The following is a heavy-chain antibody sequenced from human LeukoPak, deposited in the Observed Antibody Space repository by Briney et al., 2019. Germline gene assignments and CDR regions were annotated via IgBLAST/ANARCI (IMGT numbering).Heavy chain of an antibody. CDR1: GGSISSGGYS. V-gene: IGHV4-30-2*01. D-gene: IGHD4-17*01. Sequence: SETLSLTCAVSGGSISSGGYSWSWIRQPPGKGLEWIGYIYHSGSTYYNPSLKSRVTISVDRSKNQFSLKLSSVTAADTAVYYCARVIGSYGDSAYWGQGTLVTVSS. J-gene: IGHJ4*02. CDR2: IYHSGST. CDR3: ARVIGSYGDSAY.